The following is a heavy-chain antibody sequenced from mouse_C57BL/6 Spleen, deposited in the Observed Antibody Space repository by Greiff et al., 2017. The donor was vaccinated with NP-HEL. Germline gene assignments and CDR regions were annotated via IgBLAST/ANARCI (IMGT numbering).Heavy chain of an antibody. Sequence: VQLQQPGAELVRPGSSVKLSCKASGYTFTRYWLHWVKQRPIQGLEWIGNIDPSDSETHYNQKFKDKATLTVDKSSSTAYMQLSSLTSEDSAVYYCARGVDYAMDYWGQGTSVTVSS. J-gene: IGHJ4*01. CDR2: IDPSDSET. CDR3: ARGVDYAMDY. V-gene: IGHV1-52*01. CDR1: GYTFTRYW.